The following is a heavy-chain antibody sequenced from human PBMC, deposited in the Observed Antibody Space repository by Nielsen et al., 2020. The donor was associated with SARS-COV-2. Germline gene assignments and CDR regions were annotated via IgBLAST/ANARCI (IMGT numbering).Heavy chain of an antibody. CDR1: GFTFDDYA. J-gene: IGHJ4*02. CDR3: AKDIGDGYNYNYFDY. CDR2: ISWNSGSI. V-gene: IGHV3-9*01. Sequence: SLKISCAASGFTFDDYAMHWVRQAPGKCLEWVSGISWNSGSIGYADSVKGRFTISRDNAKNSLYLQMNSLRAEDTALYYCAKDIGDGYNYNYFDYWGQGTLVTVSS. D-gene: IGHD5-24*01.